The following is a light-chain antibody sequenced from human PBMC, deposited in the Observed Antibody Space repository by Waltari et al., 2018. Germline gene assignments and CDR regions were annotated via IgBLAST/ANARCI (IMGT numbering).Light chain of an antibody. CDR1: QSVLFSLNNKNY. V-gene: IGKV4-1*01. CDR3: QQFYSLPLT. CDR2: WAS. J-gene: IGKJ4*01. Sequence: DIVMTQSPDSLAVSLGERATINCKSSQSVLFSLNNKNYLAWYQQKPGQPPKLLIYWASTRESGVPDRFSGSESGTDFNLTISSLQAEDVAVYYCQQFYSLPLTFGGGTKVEIK.